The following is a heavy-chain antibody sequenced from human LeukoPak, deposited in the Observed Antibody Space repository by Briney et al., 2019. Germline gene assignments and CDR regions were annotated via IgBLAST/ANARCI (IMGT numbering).Heavy chain of an antibody. CDR2: TYYRSKWYN. J-gene: IGHJ3*01. CDR3: ARGGQGDGYSADEAFDV. V-gene: IGHV6-1*01. Sequence: SQTLSLTCVISGDSVVSNSTACNWIRQSPSRGLEWLGRTYYRSKWYNDYAVSVKSRIIINLDTSKNQFSLQLNSVTPEDTAVYYCARGGQGDGYSADEAFDVWGQGTMVTVS. CDR1: GDSVVSNSTA. D-gene: IGHD5-24*01.